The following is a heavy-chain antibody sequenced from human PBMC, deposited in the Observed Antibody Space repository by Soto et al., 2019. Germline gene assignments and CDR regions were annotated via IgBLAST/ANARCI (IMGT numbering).Heavy chain of an antibody. CDR2: INPSGGST. CDR3: ARATFGYCSGGSCYSLDY. D-gene: IGHD2-15*01. CDR1: GYTFTSYY. Sequence: QVQLVQSGAEVKKLGASVKASCKASGYTFTSYYMHWVRQAPGQGLEWMGIINPSGGSTSYAQKCQGRVTINRDTSTSTFYMEMSSLRSEDTAVYYCARATFGYCSGGSCYSLDYWGQGTLVTVSS. J-gene: IGHJ4*02. V-gene: IGHV1-46*03.